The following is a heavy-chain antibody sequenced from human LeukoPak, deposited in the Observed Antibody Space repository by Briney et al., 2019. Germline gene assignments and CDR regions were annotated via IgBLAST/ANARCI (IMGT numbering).Heavy chain of an antibody. Sequence: ASVKVSCKASGYTFTSYGISWVRQAPGQGLEWMGIINPSGGSTSYAQKFQGRVTMTRDTSTSTVYMELSSLRSEDTAVYYCARGIDSGYDYYYWGQGTLVTVSS. V-gene: IGHV1-46*01. CDR3: ARGIDSGYDYYY. CDR1: GYTFTSYG. J-gene: IGHJ4*02. CDR2: INPSGGST. D-gene: IGHD5-12*01.